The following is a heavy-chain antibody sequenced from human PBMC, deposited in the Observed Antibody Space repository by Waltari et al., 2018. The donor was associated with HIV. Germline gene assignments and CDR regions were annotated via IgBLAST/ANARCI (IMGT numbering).Heavy chain of an antibody. D-gene: IGHD3-22*01. CDR2: ISSSSSTI. V-gene: IGHV3-48*04. Sequence: EVQLVESGGGLVQPGGSLRLSCAASGFTFSSYSMNWVRQAPGKGLEWVSYISSSSSTIYYADSGKGRFTISRDNAKNSLYLQMNSLRAEDTAVYYCARDPGGYPRYYYYGMDVWGQGTTVTVSS. J-gene: IGHJ6*02. CDR1: GFTFSSYS. CDR3: ARDPGGYPRYYYYGMDV.